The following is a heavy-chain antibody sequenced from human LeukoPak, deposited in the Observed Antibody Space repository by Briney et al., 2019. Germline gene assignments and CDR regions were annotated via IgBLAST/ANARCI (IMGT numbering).Heavy chain of an antibody. CDR3: ARARSLTYKPLDY. D-gene: IGHD1-14*01. CDR1: GLTFSSFW. J-gene: IGHJ4*02. Sequence: PGGSLRLSCTASGLTFSSFWMTWVRQAPGKGLEWVANIKQDGGEKYYVDSVKGRFTISRDNAKNSLYLQMNSLRAEDTAVYYCARARSLTYKPLDYWGQGTLVTVSS. CDR2: IKQDGGEK. V-gene: IGHV3-7*01.